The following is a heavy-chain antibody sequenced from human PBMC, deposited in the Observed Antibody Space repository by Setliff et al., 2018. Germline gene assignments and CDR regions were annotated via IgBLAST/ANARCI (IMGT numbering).Heavy chain of an antibody. V-gene: IGHV5-51*01. D-gene: IGHD3-22*01. Sequence: GESLKISCKGSGYSFTSYWIGWVRQMPGKGLEWMGIIYPGDSDTRYSPSFQGQVTISADKSISTAYLQWSSLKASDTTMYYCARESYDSSGYIYYFDYWGQGTLVTVSS. CDR1: GYSFTSYW. CDR2: IYPGDSDT. J-gene: IGHJ4*02. CDR3: ARESYDSSGYIYYFDY.